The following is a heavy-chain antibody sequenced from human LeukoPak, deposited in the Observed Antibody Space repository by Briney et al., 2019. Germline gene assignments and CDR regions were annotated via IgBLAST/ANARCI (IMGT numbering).Heavy chain of an antibody. J-gene: IGHJ6*03. CDR3: ARKSSSSSDYYYYYMDV. CDR2: IYYSGST. CDR1: GGSISSYY. D-gene: IGHD6-6*01. V-gene: IGHV4-59*01. Sequence: SETLSLTCTVSGGSISSYYWSWIRQPPGKGLEWIGYIYYSGSTNYNPSLKSRVTISVDTSKNQFSLKLSSVTAADTAVYYCARKSSSSSDYYYYYMDVWGKGTTVTVSS.